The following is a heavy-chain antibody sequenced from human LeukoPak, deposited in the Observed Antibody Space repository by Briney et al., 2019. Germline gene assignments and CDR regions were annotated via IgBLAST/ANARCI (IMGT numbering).Heavy chain of an antibody. CDR2: IYSGGST. Sequence: PGGSLRLSCAASGFTVSSNYMSWVRQAPGKGLEWVSVIYSGGSTYYADSVKGRFTISRDNSKNTLYLQMNSLRAEDTAVYYCAKDFTAYSSFDAFDIWGQGTMVTVSS. J-gene: IGHJ3*02. CDR3: AKDFTAYSSFDAFDI. D-gene: IGHD4-11*01. V-gene: IGHV3-53*01. CDR1: GFTVSSNY.